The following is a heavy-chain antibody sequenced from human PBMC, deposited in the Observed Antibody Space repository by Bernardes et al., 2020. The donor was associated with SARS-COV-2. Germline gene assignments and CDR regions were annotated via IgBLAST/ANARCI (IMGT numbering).Heavy chain of an antibody. V-gene: IGHV4-34*01. CDR1: SGSFRGCY. J-gene: IGHJ5*02. CDR3: ARGSAAVVSHFINGNWFDP. CDR2: INDSGST. Sequence: SEPLPLTCAVYSGSFRGCYWSWMRKSPGKGLEWIGEINDSGSTKYNPALKSRVTISVDPSKNQFSLKLNSVTAADTAVYYCARGSAAVVSHFINGNWFDPWGQGTLVTVSS. D-gene: IGHD2-15*01.